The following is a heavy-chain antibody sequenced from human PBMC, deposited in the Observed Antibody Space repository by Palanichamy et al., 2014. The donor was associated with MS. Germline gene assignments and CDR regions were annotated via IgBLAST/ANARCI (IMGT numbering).Heavy chain of an antibody. V-gene: IGHV1-69*01. CDR2: IIPIFGTA. Sequence: QVQLCSLGREVKKPGSSVKVSCKASGGTFSSYAISWVRQAPGQGLEWMGGIIPIFGTANYAQKFQGRVTITADESMSTAYMELSSLRSEDTAVYYCARATFMYDFWSGYREFDYWGQGTLVTVSS. CDR1: GGTFSSYA. CDR3: ARATFMYDFWSGYREFDY. J-gene: IGHJ4*02. D-gene: IGHD3-3*01.